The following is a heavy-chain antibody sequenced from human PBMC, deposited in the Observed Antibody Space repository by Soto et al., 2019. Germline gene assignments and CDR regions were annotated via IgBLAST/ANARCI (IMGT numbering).Heavy chain of an antibody. CDR1: GFTFSYG. CDR2: ISYDSSNK. J-gene: IGHJ4*02. CDR3: AKLVIGSCSGNTCDDY. Sequence: VQLLESGGGLIQPGGSLRLSCAASGFTFSYGIHWLRQAPGKGLEWVAYISYDSSNKFYGDSVKGRVTISRDNSKNTQFMQMNSLRAEETAVYYCAKLVIGSCSGNTCDDYWGQGTLVAVSS. D-gene: IGHD2-15*01. V-gene: IGHV3-30*18.